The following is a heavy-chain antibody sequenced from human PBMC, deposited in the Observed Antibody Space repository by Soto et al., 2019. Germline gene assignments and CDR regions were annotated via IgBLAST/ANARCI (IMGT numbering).Heavy chain of an antibody. V-gene: IGHV3-30*18. CDR3: AKSYYGSGSYYNVRDAFDI. D-gene: IGHD3-10*01. CDR1: GFTFSSYG. J-gene: IGHJ3*02. CDR2: ISYDGSNK. Sequence: QVQLVESGGGVVQPGRSLRLSCAASGFTFSSYGMHWVRQAPGKGLEWVAVISYDGSNKYYADSVKGRFTISRDNSKNTLYLQMNSLRAEDTAVYYCAKSYYGSGSYYNVRDAFDIWGQGTMVTVSS.